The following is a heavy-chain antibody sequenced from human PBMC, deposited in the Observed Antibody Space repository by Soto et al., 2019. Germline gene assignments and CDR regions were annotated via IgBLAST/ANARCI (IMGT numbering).Heavy chain of an antibody. CDR2: ISNDGRVQ. V-gene: IGHV3-30*03. CDR3: ARDIWSGGYKWFDS. Sequence: GGSLRLSCTSSTISINVHGIQWVRQAPAKGLECVAFISNDGRVQYYADSLKGRFTISRDYSKNTVDLQMNSLRNEETAVYYCARDIWSGGYKWFDSWGPGTLVTVSS. J-gene: IGHJ5*01. D-gene: IGHD3-3*01. CDR1: TISINVHG.